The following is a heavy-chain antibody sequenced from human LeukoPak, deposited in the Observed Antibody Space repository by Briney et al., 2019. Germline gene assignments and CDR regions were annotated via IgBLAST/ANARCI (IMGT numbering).Heavy chain of an antibody. J-gene: IGHJ4*02. CDR2: IHTSGST. CDR1: GGSISSYY. Sequence: SETLSLTCSVSGGSISSYYWSWIRQPAGKGLEWIGRIHTSGSTNYNPSLKSRVTMSVDASKNQFSLKLSSVTAADTAVYYCARDQYYYDSSGYYRFDYWGQGTLVTVSS. D-gene: IGHD3-22*01. V-gene: IGHV4-4*07. CDR3: ARDQYYYDSSGYYRFDY.